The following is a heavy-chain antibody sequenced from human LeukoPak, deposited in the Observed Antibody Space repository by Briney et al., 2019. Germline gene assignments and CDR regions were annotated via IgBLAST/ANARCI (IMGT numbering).Heavy chain of an antibody. CDR1: GFTFSDYY. D-gene: IGHD2-2*01. Sequence: NSGGSLRLSCAASGFTFSDYYMSWIRQAPGKGLEWVSYISLSSTYTNYADSVKGRFTISRDNSRNSLYLQMSSLRAEDTAVYYCARDRREGFDCSSTSCPYYYSGMDVWGQGTTVTVSS. V-gene: IGHV3-11*06. J-gene: IGHJ6*02. CDR2: ISLSSTYT. CDR3: ARDRREGFDCSSTSCPYYYSGMDV.